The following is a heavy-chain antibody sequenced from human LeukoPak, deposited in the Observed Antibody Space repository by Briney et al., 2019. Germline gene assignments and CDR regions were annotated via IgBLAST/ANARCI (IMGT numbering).Heavy chain of an antibody. CDR1: GFTFSGSA. CDR3: ARTYSWGMPDY. CDR2: ISSSSSYI. V-gene: IGHV3-21*01. Sequence: GGSLRLSCAASGFTFSGSAMHWVRQAPGKGLEWVSSISSSSSYIYYADSVKGRFTISRDNAKNSLYLQMNSLRAEDTAVYYCARTYSWGMPDYWGQGTLVTVSS. J-gene: IGHJ4*02. D-gene: IGHD5-18*01.